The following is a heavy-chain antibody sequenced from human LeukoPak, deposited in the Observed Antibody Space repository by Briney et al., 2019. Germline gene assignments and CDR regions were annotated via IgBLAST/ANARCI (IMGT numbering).Heavy chain of an antibody. CDR2: INYRGST. CDR3: ATEPHYYDSSGYYGGSNDY. D-gene: IGHD3-22*01. V-gene: IGHV4-39*07. Sequence: PSETLSLTCTVSNASISSNTYYRAWIRQPPGKGLEYIGSINYRGSTYYNPSLKSRVTLSVDTSKNQFSLKLSSVTAADTAVYYCATEPHYYDSSGYYGGSNDYWGQGTLVTVSS. CDR1: NASISSNTYY. J-gene: IGHJ4*02.